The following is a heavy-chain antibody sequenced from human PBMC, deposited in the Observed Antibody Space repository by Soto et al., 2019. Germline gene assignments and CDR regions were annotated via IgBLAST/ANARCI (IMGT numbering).Heavy chain of an antibody. CDR3: AKGVGDLYYYYGMDV. V-gene: IGHV3-23*01. Sequence: XGSLRLSCAASGFTFSSYAMIWVRQAPGKVLEWVSAISGSGGSTYYADSVKGRFTISRDNSKNTLYLQMNSLRAEDTAVYYCAKGVGDLYYYYGMDVWGQGTPVTVSS. CDR1: GFTFSSYA. D-gene: IGHD3-16*01. J-gene: IGHJ6*02. CDR2: ISGSGGST.